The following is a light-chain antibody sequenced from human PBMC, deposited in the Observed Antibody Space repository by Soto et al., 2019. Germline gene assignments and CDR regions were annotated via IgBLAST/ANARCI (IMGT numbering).Light chain of an antibody. CDR2: GAS. V-gene: IGKV3-20*01. CDR3: QQYGRSPFT. J-gene: IGKJ3*01. Sequence: EIVMTQSPGTLSLSPGETATLSCRASQSVSSNYVAWFHQKPGQAPRLLIYGASSRATGVPDRFSASGSGTDFTLTISRLEPEDCAVYYCQQYGRSPFTFGHGTKVDIK. CDR1: QSVSSNY.